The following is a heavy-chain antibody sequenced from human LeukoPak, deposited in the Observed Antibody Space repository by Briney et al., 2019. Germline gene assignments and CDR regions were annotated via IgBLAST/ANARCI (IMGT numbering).Heavy chain of an antibody. CDR3: ARPLDYYGITPDY. D-gene: IGHD3-10*01. CDR2: ISSSNTYI. V-gene: IGHV3-21*01. J-gene: IGHJ4*02. Sequence: GGSLRFSCAASGFTFSSYSMNWVRQAPGKGLEWVSSISSSNTYIYYADSVKGRFTISRDNAKNSLYLQMNSLRAEDTAVYYCARPLDYYGITPDYWGQGTLVTVSS. CDR1: GFTFSSYS.